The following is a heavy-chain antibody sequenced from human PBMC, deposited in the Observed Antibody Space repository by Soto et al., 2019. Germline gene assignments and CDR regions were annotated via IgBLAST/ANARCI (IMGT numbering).Heavy chain of an antibody. J-gene: IGHJ3*02. V-gene: IGHV1-69*06. CDR2: IIPTFGTA. CDR3: ARSETAGHRGFDI. CDR1: GGTFSSSA. Sequence: SVKVSCKASGGTFSSSAMNWLRQAPGQGPEWMGGIIPTFGTANYIEKFRGRVTITADTSTSTAYMEVSSLTSEDTAMYFCARSETAGHRGFDIWGQGIMVTVSS. D-gene: IGHD6-19*01.